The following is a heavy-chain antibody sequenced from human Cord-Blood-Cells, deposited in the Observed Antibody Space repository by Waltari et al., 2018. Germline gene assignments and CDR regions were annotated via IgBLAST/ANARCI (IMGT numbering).Heavy chain of an antibody. CDR1: GGSISSYY. Sequence: QVQLQESGPGLVKPSETLSLTCTVSGGSISSYYWSWIRQPPGKALEWIGYIYYSGSTNYNPSLKSRVTISVDTSKNQFSLKLSSVTAADTAVYYCARRRQDGDYGVGSNLYWYFDLWGRGTLVTVSS. CDR2: IYYSGST. CDR3: ARRRQDGDYGVGSNLYWYFDL. J-gene: IGHJ2*01. V-gene: IGHV4-59*01. D-gene: IGHD4-17*01.